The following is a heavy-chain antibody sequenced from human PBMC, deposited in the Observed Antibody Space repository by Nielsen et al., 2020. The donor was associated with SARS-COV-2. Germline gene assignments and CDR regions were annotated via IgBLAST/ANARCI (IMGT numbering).Heavy chain of an antibody. CDR1: GFTFSSFG. D-gene: IGHD1-1*01. Sequence: GESLKISCAASGFTFSSFGLHWVRQAPGKGLEWVAVIWFDGSRTYYADSVKGRFTISRDDSKNTLYLEMNSLRGDDTAVYFRARGGELELDYWGQGTLVTVSS. CDR3: ARGGELELDY. J-gene: IGHJ4*02. CDR2: IWFDGSRT. V-gene: IGHV3-33*01.